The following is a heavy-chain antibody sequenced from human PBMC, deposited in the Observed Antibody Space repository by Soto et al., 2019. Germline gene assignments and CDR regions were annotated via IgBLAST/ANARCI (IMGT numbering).Heavy chain of an antibody. Sequence: QVQLVESGGGVVQPGRSLRLSCAASGFTFSSYAMHWVRQAPGKGLEWVAMISYDGGNENYADSVKGRFTISRDNSKKTVYLQMNSLRVEDTAVYYCAREDEALGCWGQGTLVTVSS. V-gene: IGHV3-30-3*01. J-gene: IGHJ4*02. CDR2: ISYDGGNE. D-gene: IGHD6-19*01. CDR1: GFTFSSYA. CDR3: AREDEALGC.